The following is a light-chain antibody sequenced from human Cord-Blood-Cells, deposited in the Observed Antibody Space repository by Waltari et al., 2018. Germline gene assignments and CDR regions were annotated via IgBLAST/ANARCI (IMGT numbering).Light chain of an antibody. CDR2: QDS. J-gene: IGLJ1*01. V-gene: IGLV3-1*01. CDR3: QAWDSSTYV. CDR1: KLGDKY. Sequence: SYELTQPPSVSVSPGQTASITCSGDKLGDKYACWYQQKPGQSPVRVIYQDSKRPSGIPGRFSGSNSGNTATLTISGTQAMDEADYYCQAWDSSTYVFGTRTKVTVL.